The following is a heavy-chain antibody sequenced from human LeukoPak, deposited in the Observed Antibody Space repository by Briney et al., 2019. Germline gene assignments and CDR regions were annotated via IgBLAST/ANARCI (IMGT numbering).Heavy chain of an antibody. J-gene: IGHJ4*02. D-gene: IGHD2-2*01. Sequence: ASVKVSCKAFGYTFTNYYMHWVRQAPGQGLEWMGWINPNSGGTNYAQKFQGRVTMTRDTSISTAYMELSRLRSDDTAVYYCARSLDCSSTSCSQYYFDYWGQGTLVTVSS. CDR3: ARSLDCSSTSCSQYYFDY. V-gene: IGHV1-2*02. CDR1: GYTFTNYY. CDR2: INPNSGGT.